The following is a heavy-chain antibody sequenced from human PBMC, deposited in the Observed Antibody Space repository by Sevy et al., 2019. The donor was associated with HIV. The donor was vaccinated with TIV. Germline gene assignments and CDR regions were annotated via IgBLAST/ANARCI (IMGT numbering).Heavy chain of an antibody. D-gene: IGHD3-16*01. CDR2: IYYSGST. J-gene: IGHJ4*02. CDR3: AILGDSYFDY. Sequence: SETLSLTCTVSGGSISSSSYYWGWIRQPPGKGLEWIGSIYYSGSTYYNPSLKSRVTISVDTSKNQFSLKLSSVTAADTAVYYCAILGDSYFDYWGQGTLVTVSS. CDR1: GGSISSSSYY. V-gene: IGHV4-39*01.